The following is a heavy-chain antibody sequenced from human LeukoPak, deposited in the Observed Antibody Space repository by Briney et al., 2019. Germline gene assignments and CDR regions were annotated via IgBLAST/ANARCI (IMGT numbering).Heavy chain of an antibody. CDR2: INPNSGGT. CDR1: GYTFTSYY. Sequence: ASVKVSCKASGYTFTSYYMHWVRQAPGQGLEWMGWINPNSGGTNYAQKFQGRVTMTRDTSISTAYMELSRLRSDDTAVYYCATPGTERTDYYYYYMDVWGKGTTVTVSS. V-gene: IGHV1-2*02. CDR3: ATPGTERTDYYYYYMDV. J-gene: IGHJ6*03. D-gene: IGHD6-13*01.